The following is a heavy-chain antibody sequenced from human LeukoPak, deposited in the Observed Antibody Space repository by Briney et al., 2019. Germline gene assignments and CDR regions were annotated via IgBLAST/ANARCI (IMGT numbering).Heavy chain of an antibody. V-gene: IGHV1-69*05. Sequence: SVKVSCKASGGTFSSYAISWVRQAPGQGLEWMGGIIPIFGTANYAQKFQGRVTITTDESTSTAYMELSSLRSDDTAVYYCAVGNYGDAFDYWGQGTLVTVSS. D-gene: IGHD4-17*01. CDR2: IIPIFGTA. CDR3: AVGNYGDAFDY. CDR1: GGTFSSYA. J-gene: IGHJ4*02.